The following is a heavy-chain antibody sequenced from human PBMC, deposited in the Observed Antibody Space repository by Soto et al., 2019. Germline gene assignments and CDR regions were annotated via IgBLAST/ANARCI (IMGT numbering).Heavy chain of an antibody. D-gene: IGHD3-3*01. Sequence: GGSLRLSCAASGFTFSSYAMHWVRQAPGKGLEWVAVISYDGSNKYYADSVKGRFTISRDNSKNTLYLQMNSLTAEDTAVYYCARDRGRFLEWLFCDYWGQGTLVTAPQ. CDR2: ISYDGSNK. J-gene: IGHJ4*02. V-gene: IGHV3-30-3*01. CDR3: ARDRGRFLEWLFCDY. CDR1: GFTFSSYA.